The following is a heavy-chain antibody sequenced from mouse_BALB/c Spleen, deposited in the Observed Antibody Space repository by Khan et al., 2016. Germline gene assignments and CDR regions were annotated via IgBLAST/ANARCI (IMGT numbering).Heavy chain of an antibody. V-gene: IGHV1S81*02. J-gene: IGHJ3*01. CDR2: INPSNGDT. Sequence: QVQLPHPLAELLKPGASVKLSCKASGYTFTSYHMYWVKQRPGQGLEWIGGINPSNGDTKFNEKFKNKATVTVDKSSSTAYMQLSSLTSEDSAVYYCTREGAFAYWGQGTLVTVSA. CDR1: GYTFTSYH. CDR3: TREGAFAY.